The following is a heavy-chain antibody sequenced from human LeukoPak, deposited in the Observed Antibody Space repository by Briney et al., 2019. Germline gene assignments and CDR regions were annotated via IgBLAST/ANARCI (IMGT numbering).Heavy chain of an antibody. CDR3: TTDSVNYIGSGSYSWRDF. CDR2: IKSKADDGTT. V-gene: IGHV3-15*01. J-gene: IGHJ4*02. Sequence: PGGSLRLSCAASGLAFSSVWMSWVRQAPGKGLEWVGRIKSKADDGTTDYAPPVKGRFTISRDDSKNMVYLQMNNMKNDDTAVFFCTTDSVNYIGSGSYSWRDFWGQGTLVTVSS. CDR1: GLAFSSVW. D-gene: IGHD3-10*01.